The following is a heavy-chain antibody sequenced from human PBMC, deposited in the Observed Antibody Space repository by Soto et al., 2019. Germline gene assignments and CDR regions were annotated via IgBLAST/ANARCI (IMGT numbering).Heavy chain of an antibody. J-gene: IGHJ5*02. CDR1: GFTFSSYS. CDR3: ARGGVVITLNWFDP. CDR2: ISSSSSTI. Sequence: GGSLRLSCAASGFTFSSYSMNWVRQAPGKGLEWVSYISSSSSTIYYADSVKGRFTISRDNAKNSLYLQMNSLRAEDTAVYYCARGGVVITLNWFDPWGQGTLVTVSS. D-gene: IGHD3-3*01. V-gene: IGHV3-48*01.